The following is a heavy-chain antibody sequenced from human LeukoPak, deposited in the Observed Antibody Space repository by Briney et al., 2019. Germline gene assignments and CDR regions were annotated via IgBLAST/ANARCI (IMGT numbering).Heavy chain of an antibody. D-gene: IGHD3-22*01. CDR1: GGSISSHY. J-gene: IGHJ5*02. V-gene: IGHV4-59*11. Sequence: SETLSLTCTVSGGSISSHYRSWIRQPPGKGLEWVGYIYYIGSTNYNPSLKSRVTISVDTSKNQFSLKLSSVTAADTAVYYCARASYYDSSGYYYEDNWFDPWGQGTLVTVSS. CDR2: IYYIGST. CDR3: ARASYYDSSGYYYEDNWFDP.